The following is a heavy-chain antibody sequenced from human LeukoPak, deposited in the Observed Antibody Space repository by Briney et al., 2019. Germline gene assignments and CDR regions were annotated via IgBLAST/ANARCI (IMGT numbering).Heavy chain of an antibody. CDR1: GFTFSSYW. CDR2: IKEDGSEK. V-gene: IGHV3-7*03. D-gene: IGHD6-13*01. Sequence: GGSLRLSCAASGFTFSSYWMSWVRQAPGKGLEWVANIKEDGSEKNYVDSVKGRFTISRENAKNSLYLQMNSLRAEDTALYYCAKDILANIAAAGVDYWGQGTLVTVSS. CDR3: AKDILANIAAAGVDY. J-gene: IGHJ4*02.